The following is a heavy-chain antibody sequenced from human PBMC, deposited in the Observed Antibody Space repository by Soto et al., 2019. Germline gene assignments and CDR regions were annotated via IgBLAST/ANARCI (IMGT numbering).Heavy chain of an antibody. Sequence: QVQLQQSGPGLVKSSETLSLTCTVSGDSISSYYWTWFRQPPGKGLEWIGYRYNSGSTNYNPSLKGRVTTSVDASKNQFSLKLSSVTAADTAVYYCARAGWSSSWYFDYWGQGTLVTVSS. CDR2: RYNSGST. V-gene: IGHV4-59*01. CDR1: GDSISSYY. J-gene: IGHJ4*02. CDR3: ARAGWSSSWYFDY. D-gene: IGHD6-13*01.